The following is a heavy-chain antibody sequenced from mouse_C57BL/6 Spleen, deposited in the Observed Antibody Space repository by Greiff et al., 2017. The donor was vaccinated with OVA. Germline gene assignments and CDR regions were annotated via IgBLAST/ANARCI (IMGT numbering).Heavy chain of an antibody. CDR2: IYWDDDK. V-gene: IGHV8-12*01. CDR1: GFSLSTSGLG. CDR3: ARREGYYYAMDY. J-gene: IGHJ4*01. Sequence: QVTLKVSGPGILQSSQTLSLTCSFSGFSLSTSGLGVSWIRQPSGKGLEWLAHIYWDDDKRYNPSLKSRLTLSKDTARNPVFLKINSVDTADTATYYCARREGYYYAMDYWGQGTSVTVSS.